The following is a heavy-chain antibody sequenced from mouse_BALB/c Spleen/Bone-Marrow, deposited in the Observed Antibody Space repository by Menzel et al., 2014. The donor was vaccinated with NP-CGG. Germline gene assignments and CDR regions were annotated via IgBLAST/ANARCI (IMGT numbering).Heavy chain of an antibody. D-gene: IGHD1-1*01. V-gene: IGHV1-82*01. J-gene: IGHJ2*01. CDR1: GYAFSSSW. CDR2: IYPGDGDT. CDR3: ARDYYGSSFDF. Sequence: VKLQESGPELVKPGASVKISCKASGYAFSSSWMNWVKQRPGQGLEWIGRIYPGDGDTNYNGKFKGKATLTADKSSSTAYMQFSSLTSVDSAVYFCARDYYGSSFDFWDQGTTLTVSS.